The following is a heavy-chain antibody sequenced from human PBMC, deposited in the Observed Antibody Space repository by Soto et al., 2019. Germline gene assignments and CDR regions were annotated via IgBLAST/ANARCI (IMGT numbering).Heavy chain of an antibody. CDR3: AKKPHPSYYYDSSGYPTYLYYYYGMDV. D-gene: IGHD3-22*01. V-gene: IGHV3-23*01. Sequence: GGSLRLSCAASGFTFSSYAMSWVRQAPGKGLEWVSAISGSGGSTYYADSVKGRFTISRDNSKNTLYLQMNSLRAEDTAVYYCAKKPHPSYYYDSSGYPTYLYYYYGMDVWGQGTTVTVSS. CDR2: ISGSGGST. CDR1: GFTFSSYA. J-gene: IGHJ6*02.